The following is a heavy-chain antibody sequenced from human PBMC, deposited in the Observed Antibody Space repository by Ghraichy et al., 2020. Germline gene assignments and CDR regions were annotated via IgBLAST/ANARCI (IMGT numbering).Heavy chain of an antibody. CDR2: INHSGST. J-gene: IGHJ6*02. CDR3: ARESLAAFYYYYYGMDV. V-gene: IGHV4-34*01. Sequence: SETLTLTCAVYGGSFSGYYWSWIRQPPGKGLEWIGEINHSGSTNYNPSLKSRVTISVDTSKNQFSLKLSSVTAADTAVYYCARESLAAFYYYYYGMDVWGQGPTVPVSS. D-gene: IGHD3-16*01. CDR1: GGSFSGYY.